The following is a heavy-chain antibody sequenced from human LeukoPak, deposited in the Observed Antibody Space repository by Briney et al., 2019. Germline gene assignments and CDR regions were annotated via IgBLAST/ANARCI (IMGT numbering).Heavy chain of an antibody. CDR1: GGSITGYY. CDR3: ARGYYYYYMDV. V-gene: IGHV4-59*01. Sequence: SETLSLTCTVSGGSITGYYWSWIRQPPGKGLEWIGYFYYTGSTYYNPSLKSRATISADTSKNRFSLKLSSVTAADTAVYYCARGYYYYYMDVWGKGTTVTVSS. CDR2: FYYTGST. J-gene: IGHJ6*03.